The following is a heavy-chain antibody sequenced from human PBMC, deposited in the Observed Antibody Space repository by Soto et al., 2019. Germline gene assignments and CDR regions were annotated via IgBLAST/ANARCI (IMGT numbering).Heavy chain of an antibody. CDR3: ARGAGVTDFWSGYKAPIDRYYYYGMDV. CDR1: GYTFTGYY. J-gene: IGHJ6*02. CDR2: INPNSGGT. V-gene: IGHV1-2*04. D-gene: IGHD3-3*01. Sequence: ASVKVSCKASGYTFTGYYMHWVRQAPGQGLEWMGWINPNSGGTNCAQKFQGWVTMTRDTSISTAYMELSRLRSDDTAVYYCARGAGVTDFWSGYKAPIDRYYYYGMDVWGQGTTVTVSS.